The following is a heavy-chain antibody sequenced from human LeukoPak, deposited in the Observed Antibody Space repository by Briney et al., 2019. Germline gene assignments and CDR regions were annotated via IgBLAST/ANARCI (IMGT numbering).Heavy chain of an antibody. D-gene: IGHD3-9*01. Sequence: GGSLRLSCAASGFTFSSYAMHWVRQAPGKGLEYVSAISSNGGSTYYANSVKGRFTISRDNSKNTLYLQMGSLRAEDMAVYYCARVLGDILTGFFDYWGQGTLVTVSS. J-gene: IGHJ4*02. CDR3: ARVLGDILTGFFDY. V-gene: IGHV3-64*01. CDR1: GFTFSSYA. CDR2: ISSNGGST.